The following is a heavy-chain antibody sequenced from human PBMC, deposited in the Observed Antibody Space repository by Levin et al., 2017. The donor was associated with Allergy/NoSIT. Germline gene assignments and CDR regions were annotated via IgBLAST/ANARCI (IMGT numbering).Heavy chain of an antibody. Sequence: GGSLRLSCAASGFTFGSYGMHWARQAPGRGLEWVAVITDDGTNQYYGDSVKGRFTVSRDNSRNNLYLHMNSLRQTDTAMYYCAKAPELARIGGAFDVRGQGTLVIVSS. CDR2: ITDDGTNQ. CDR3: AKAPELARIGGAFDV. D-gene: IGHD5-24*01. V-gene: IGHV3-30*18. J-gene: IGHJ3*01. CDR1: GFTFGSYG.